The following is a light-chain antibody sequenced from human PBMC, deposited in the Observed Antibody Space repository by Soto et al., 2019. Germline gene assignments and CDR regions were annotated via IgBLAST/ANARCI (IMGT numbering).Light chain of an antibody. CDR1: QSVSRN. CDR2: GAS. CDR3: QQYNSYSPT. Sequence: EIVTTQCPATLSVSPGERATLSCRASQSVSRNYLAWYQQKPGQAPRLLIYGASNRATGIPDRFSGSGSGTDFTLTISSLQPDDFATYYCQQYNSYSPTFGQGTKVDIK. J-gene: IGKJ1*01. V-gene: IGKV3D-15*01.